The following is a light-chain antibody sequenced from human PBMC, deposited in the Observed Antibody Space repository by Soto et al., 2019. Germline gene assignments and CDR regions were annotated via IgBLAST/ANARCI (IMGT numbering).Light chain of an antibody. CDR1: SSDVGGYNY. CDR2: DVS. Sequence: QSVLTQPRSVSGSPGQSVTISCTGTSSDVGGYNYVSWYQQHPRKAPTLMIYDVSKRPSGVPDRFSGFKSGNTASLTISGLQAEDEADYYCCSYAGSYTYVFGTGTKLTVL. CDR3: CSYAGSYTYV. J-gene: IGLJ1*01. V-gene: IGLV2-11*01.